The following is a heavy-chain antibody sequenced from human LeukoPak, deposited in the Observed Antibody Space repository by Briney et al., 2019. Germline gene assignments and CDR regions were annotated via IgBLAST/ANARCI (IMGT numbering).Heavy chain of an antibody. CDR2: IVHSGST. CDR3: ARRYCTGGSCLDP. J-gene: IGHJ5*02. Sequence: SETLSLTCGVYSGSFSGYYWSWIRQPPGKGLEWIGEIVHSGSTNYNPSLKSRVTISVDTSKNQFSLKLTSVTTADTAVYYCARRYCTGGSCLDPWGQGTLVTVSS. CDR1: SGSFSGYY. D-gene: IGHD2-8*02. V-gene: IGHV4-34*12.